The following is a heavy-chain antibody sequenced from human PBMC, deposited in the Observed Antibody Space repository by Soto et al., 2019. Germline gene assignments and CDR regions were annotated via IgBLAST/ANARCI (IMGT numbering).Heavy chain of an antibody. J-gene: IGHJ4*02. CDR3: TKDPHGWRDYHY. CDR1: GFTFSNAW. CDR2: IKSKAGGGTT. D-gene: IGHD6-19*01. Sequence: EVQLVESGGGLVKPGGSLRLSCAASGFTFSNAWMNWVRQAPGKGLEWVGRIKSKAGGGTTDYAAPVKGRFSISRDDSRNRVYLQMNRLNTDDTAVYYCTKDPHGWRDYHYWGQGTLVTVSS. V-gene: IGHV3-15*07.